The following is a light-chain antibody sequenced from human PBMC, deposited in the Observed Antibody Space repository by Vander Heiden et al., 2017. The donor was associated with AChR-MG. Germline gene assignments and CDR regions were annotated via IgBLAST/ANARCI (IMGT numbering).Light chain of an antibody. Sequence: QSVLTQPHSVSEAPRQRVTIPCSGSSSNIGNNAVNWYQQLPGKAPKLLIYYDDLLPSGVSDRFSGSKSGTSASLAISGLQSEDEADYYCAAWDDRLNGRVFGGGTKLTVL. CDR1: SSNIGNNA. CDR2: YDD. J-gene: IGLJ3*02. V-gene: IGLV1-36*01. CDR3: AAWDDRLNGRV.